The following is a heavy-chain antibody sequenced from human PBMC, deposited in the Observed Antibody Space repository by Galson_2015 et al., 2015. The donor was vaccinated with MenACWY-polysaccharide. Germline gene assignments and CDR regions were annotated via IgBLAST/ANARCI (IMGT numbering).Heavy chain of an antibody. CDR3: ARGALDIVLVPAAIGHGVLEY. V-gene: IGHV1-69*13. CDR2: IIPVFSTA. D-gene: IGHD2-2*01. Sequence: SVKVSCKASGGTFSTSAISWVRQAPGQGLEWMGGIIPVFSTANYAQKFQGRVTITADESTSTVYMELSSLRSEDTAVYYCARGALDIVLVPAAIGHGVLEYWGQGSLVTVSS. J-gene: IGHJ4*02. CDR1: GGTFSTSA.